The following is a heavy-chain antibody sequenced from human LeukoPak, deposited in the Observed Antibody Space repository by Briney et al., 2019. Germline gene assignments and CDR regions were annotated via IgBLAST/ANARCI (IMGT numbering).Heavy chain of an antibody. J-gene: IGHJ4*02. CDR3: ARQEVIVVPAAMSLTYFDY. D-gene: IGHD2-2*01. CDR1: GGSISSSSYY. Sequence: SETLSLTCTVSGGSISSSSYYWGWIRQPPGKGLEWIGSIYYIGSTYYNPSLKSRVTISVDTSKNQFSLKLSSVTAADTAVYYCARQEVIVVPAAMSLTYFDYWGQGTLVTVSS. CDR2: IYYIGST. V-gene: IGHV4-39*01.